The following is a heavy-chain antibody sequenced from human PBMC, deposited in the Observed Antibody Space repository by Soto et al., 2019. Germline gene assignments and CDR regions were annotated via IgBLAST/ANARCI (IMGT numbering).Heavy chain of an antibody. CDR2: ISYSAKT. CDR3: TRGPGAPLVRFDS. CDR1: GYSITSGFY. Sequence: SETLSLTWGVSGYSITSGFYWGWVRQSPGKGLEWIGSISYSAKTFYNPSLASRLSIAVDTSMNQFSLRLTSVTAADTAPYYYTRGPGAPLVRFDSWGQGTLVTVSS. D-gene: IGHD3-22*01. J-gene: IGHJ4*02. V-gene: IGHV4-38-2*01.